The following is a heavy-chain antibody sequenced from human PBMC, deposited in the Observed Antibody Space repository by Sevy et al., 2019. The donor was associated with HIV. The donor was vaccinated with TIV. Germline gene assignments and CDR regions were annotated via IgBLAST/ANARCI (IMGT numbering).Heavy chain of an antibody. V-gene: IGHV4-59*01. J-gene: IGHJ4*02. CDR1: GGSISSYY. D-gene: IGHD6-13*01. CDR3: ARERQLVLDY. CDR2: IYYSGSA. Sequence: SETLSLTCTVSGGSISSYYWSWIRQPPGKGLEWIGYIYYSGSANYNPTLTSRVTISVDTSKSQFSLKLSSVTAADTAVYYCARERQLVLDYWGQGTLVTVSS.